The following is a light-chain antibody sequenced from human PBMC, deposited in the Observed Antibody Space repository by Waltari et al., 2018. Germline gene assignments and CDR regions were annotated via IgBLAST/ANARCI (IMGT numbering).Light chain of an antibody. Sequence: QLVLTQSPSASASLGASVKLTCTLSSGHSSNIIAWHQQQPEKGPRYLMKVNSDGSHSKGDDIPDRFSGASSGADSYLTISGLESEDGADYDSHSGGHGTWVFGGGTKLNVL. CDR2: VNSDGSH. CDR3: HSGGHGTWV. CDR1: SGHSSNI. J-gene: IGLJ3*02. V-gene: IGLV4-69*01.